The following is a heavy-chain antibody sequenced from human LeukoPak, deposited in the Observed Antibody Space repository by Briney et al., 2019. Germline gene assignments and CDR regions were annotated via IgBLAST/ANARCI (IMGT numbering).Heavy chain of an antibody. V-gene: IGHV3-49*04. D-gene: IGHD3-22*01. Sequence: GGSLRLSCTASGFTFGDYAMSWVRQAPGKGLEWVGFIRSKAYGGTTEYAASVKGRLTISRDDSKSIAYLQMNSLKTEDTAVYYCTRRGYYDSSGYFFYFDYWGQGTLVTVSS. CDR1: GFTFGDYA. CDR3: TRRGYYDSSGYFFYFDY. CDR2: IRSKAYGGTT. J-gene: IGHJ4*02.